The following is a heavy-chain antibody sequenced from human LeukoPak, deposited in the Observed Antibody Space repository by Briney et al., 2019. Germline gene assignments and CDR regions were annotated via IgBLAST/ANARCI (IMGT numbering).Heavy chain of an antibody. D-gene: IGHD3-22*01. V-gene: IGHV3-21*01. CDR2: INGGSTYT. Sequence: AGSLRHSCTASGFTFSNYWMHWVRQAPGKGLVWVSSINGGSTYTYYADSVRGRFILSRDNAENSLYLQMNSLRAEDTAVYYCARDRGEYYDYSGPAVLYYFDYWGQGTVVTVSS. CDR1: GFTFSNYW. CDR3: ARDRGEYYDYSGPAVLYYFDY. J-gene: IGHJ4*02.